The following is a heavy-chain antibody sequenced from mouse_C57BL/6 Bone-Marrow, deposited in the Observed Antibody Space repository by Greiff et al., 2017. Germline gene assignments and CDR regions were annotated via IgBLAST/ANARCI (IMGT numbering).Heavy chain of an antibody. V-gene: IGHV7-3*01. CDR2: IRNKANGYTT. Sequence: EVMLVESGGGLVQPGGSLSLSCAASGFTFTDYYMSWVRQPPGKALEWLGFIRNKANGYTTEYSASVKGRFTISRDNSQSILYLQMKALRAEDSATYYCARGIYDGYYLYAMDYWGQGTSVTVSS. CDR3: ARGIYDGYYLYAMDY. D-gene: IGHD2-3*01. CDR1: GFTFTDYY. J-gene: IGHJ4*01.